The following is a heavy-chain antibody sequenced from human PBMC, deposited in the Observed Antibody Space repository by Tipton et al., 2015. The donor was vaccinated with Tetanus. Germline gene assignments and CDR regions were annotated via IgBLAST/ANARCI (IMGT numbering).Heavy chain of an antibody. D-gene: IGHD5-24*01. Sequence: SLRLSCAASGFKFRDYYMTWIRQAPGKGLEWVAYISPASQTIYYADSVEGRFTISRDNAKNSLYLHMTSLRVEDTAVYYCRVEMATDDTFEIWGQGTMVTVSS. V-gene: IGHV3-11*01. J-gene: IGHJ3*02. CDR3: RVEMATDDTFEI. CDR2: ISPASQTI. CDR1: GFKFRDYY.